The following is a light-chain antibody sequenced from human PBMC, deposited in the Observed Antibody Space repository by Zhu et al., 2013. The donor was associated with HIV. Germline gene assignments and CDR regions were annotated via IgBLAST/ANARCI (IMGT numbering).Light chain of an antibody. CDR1: QSVSSSY. CDR3: QQYEDSPIT. J-gene: IGKJ5*01. V-gene: IGKV3-20*01. CDR2: GAS. Sequence: EIVLTQSPGTLSLSPGERATLSCTASQSVSSSYLTWYQQRPGQAPRLLIYGASTRASGIPARFSGSGSGTDFTLTISRLDPEDFAIYYCQQYEDSPITFGQGTRLE.